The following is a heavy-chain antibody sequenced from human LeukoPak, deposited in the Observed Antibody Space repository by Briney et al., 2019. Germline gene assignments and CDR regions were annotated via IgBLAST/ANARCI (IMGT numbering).Heavy chain of an antibody. J-gene: IGHJ5*02. D-gene: IGHD6-13*01. CDR3: ARDGIAAAGYNWFDP. CDR1: GGSFSGYY. V-gene: IGHV4-34*01. Sequence: PSETLSLTCAVYGGSFSGYYWSWIRQPPGKGLEWIGEINHSGSTNYNPSLKSRVTMSVDTSKNQFSLKLSSVTAADTAVYYCARDGIAAAGYNWFDPWGQGTLVTVSS. CDR2: INHSGST.